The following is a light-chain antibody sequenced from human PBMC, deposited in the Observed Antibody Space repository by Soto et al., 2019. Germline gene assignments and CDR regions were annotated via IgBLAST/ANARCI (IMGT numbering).Light chain of an antibody. Sequence: QAVVTQEPSFSVSPGGTVTLTCGLTSGSVSTSYYPSWYQQTPGQAPRTLIYSTITRSSGVPDRFSGSILGNKAALTITGAQADDESDYYCVLYMGNGIWVFGGGTKVTVL. CDR2: STI. J-gene: IGLJ3*02. CDR3: VLYMGNGIWV. CDR1: SGSVSTSYY. V-gene: IGLV8-61*01.